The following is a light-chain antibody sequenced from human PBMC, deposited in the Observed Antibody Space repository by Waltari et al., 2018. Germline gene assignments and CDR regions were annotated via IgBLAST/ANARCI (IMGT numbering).Light chain of an antibody. J-gene: IGLJ3*02. V-gene: IGLV4-69*02. CDR2: VNSKGSH. CDR3: QTGGHGTWV. Sequence: QLVLTQSPSASASLGASVKLTCTLSSGHSKNVIAWHQQQPETGPRYLMKVNSKGSHSKGDGIPDRFAGSSSGAERYLTISSLQAEDEADYYCQTGGHGTWVFGGGTKLTVL. CDR1: SGHSKNV.